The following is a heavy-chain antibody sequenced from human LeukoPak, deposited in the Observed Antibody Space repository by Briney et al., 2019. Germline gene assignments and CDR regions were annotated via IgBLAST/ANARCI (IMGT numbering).Heavy chain of an antibody. CDR1: VFTVSSNY. Sequence: GGSLRLSSAASVFTVSSNYMSWVRQASGKGLEWVSGIYSGGTTYYADSVKARFSISRDNSKNTLYLQMNSLRAEDTAVYYCARQRLLVYWREGTLVTVSS. CDR2: IYSGGTT. V-gene: IGHV3-53*01. J-gene: IGHJ4*02. CDR3: ARQRLLVY.